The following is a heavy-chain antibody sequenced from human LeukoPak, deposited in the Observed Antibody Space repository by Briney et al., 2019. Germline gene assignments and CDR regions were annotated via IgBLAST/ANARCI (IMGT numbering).Heavy chain of an antibody. J-gene: IGHJ6*02. CDR1: GGSISSYY. V-gene: IGHV4-59*08. CDR3: ARLGSSSWYVSYYYGMDV. CDR2: IYYSGST. D-gene: IGHD6-13*01. Sequence: PSETLSLTCTVSGGSISSYYWSWIRQPPGKGLEWIGYIYYSGSTNYNPSLKGRVTISVDTSKNQFSLKLSSVTAADTAVYYCARLGSSSWYVSYYYGMDVWGQGTTVTVSS.